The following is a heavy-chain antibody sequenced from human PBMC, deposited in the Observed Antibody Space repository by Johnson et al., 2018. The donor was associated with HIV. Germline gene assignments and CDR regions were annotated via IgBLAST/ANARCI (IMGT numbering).Heavy chain of an antibody. D-gene: IGHD3-16*01. Sequence: VLLVESGWGVVRPGGSLRLFCAGSGILFDDYGMSGARQSPGKGLEWVSLINCNDGRTGTADSVKGRFTISRDNAKNSLYLQMNSLRAEDTALYYCARGRLGDPFPGAFDIWGQGTMVTVSS. V-gene: IGHV3-20*04. J-gene: IGHJ3*02. CDR2: INCNDGRT. CDR1: GILFDDYG. CDR3: ARGRLGDPFPGAFDI.